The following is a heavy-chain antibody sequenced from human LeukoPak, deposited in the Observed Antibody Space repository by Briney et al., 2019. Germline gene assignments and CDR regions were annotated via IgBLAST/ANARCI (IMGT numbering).Heavy chain of an antibody. V-gene: IGHV4-39*01. Sequence: SETLSLTRTVSGGSITPGNYYWAWIRQPPGKGPEGVGSIYYSGSTFYNPSLMSRVAISVDMSNNQFSLRLSSVTATDTAVYYCASPSKWELSDLDYWGQGTLVTVSS. J-gene: IGHJ4*02. CDR2: IYYSGST. D-gene: IGHD1-26*01. CDR3: ASPSKWELSDLDY. CDR1: GGSITPGNYY.